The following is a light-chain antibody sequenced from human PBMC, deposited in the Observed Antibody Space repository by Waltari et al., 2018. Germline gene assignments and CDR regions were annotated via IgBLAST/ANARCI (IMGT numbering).Light chain of an antibody. V-gene: IGLV2-14*03. CDR1: SSDIGGSNY. J-gene: IGLJ3*02. CDR2: EVS. CDR3: GSYTSSSSLDVV. Sequence: QSALTQPASVSGSPGQSITIPCTDTSSDIGGSNYVSWYQQHPGKAPKVIIYEVSKRPSGVSHRFSGSKSGNTASLTISGLQADDEADYYCGSYTSSSSLDVVFGGGTELTVL.